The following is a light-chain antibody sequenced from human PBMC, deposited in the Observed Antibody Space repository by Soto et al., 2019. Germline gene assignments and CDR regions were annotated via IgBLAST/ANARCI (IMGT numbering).Light chain of an antibody. Sequence: EIGLTQSPATLSLSPGERATLSCRASQSVSSYLAWYQQKPGQAPRPLIYDASNRATGIPARFSGSGSGTDFTLTISSLEPEDFAVYYCQQRSNWPPTFGQGTKVDIK. V-gene: IGKV3-11*01. CDR1: QSVSSY. CDR2: DAS. CDR3: QQRSNWPPT. J-gene: IGKJ1*01.